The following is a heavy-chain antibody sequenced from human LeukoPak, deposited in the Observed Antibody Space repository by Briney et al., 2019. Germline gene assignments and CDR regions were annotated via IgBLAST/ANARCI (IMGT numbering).Heavy chain of an antibody. CDR1: GFTFSSYE. CDR3: ARDYGGSSPFDY. Sequence: GGSLRLSCAASGFTFSSYEMHWVRQAPGKGLEWVSYISSSDSTIYYADSVKGRFTISRDNAKNSLYLQMNSLRAEDTAVYYCARDYGGSSPFDYWGQGTLVTVSS. D-gene: IGHD4-23*01. CDR2: ISSSDSTI. V-gene: IGHV3-48*03. J-gene: IGHJ4*02.